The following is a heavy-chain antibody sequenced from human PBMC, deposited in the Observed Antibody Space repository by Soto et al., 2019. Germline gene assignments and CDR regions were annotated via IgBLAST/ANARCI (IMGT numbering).Heavy chain of an antibody. CDR1: GDSVSSNSAA. D-gene: IGHD3-9*01. Sequence: SQTLSLTCAISGDSVSSNSAAWNWIRQSPSRGLEWLGRTYYRSKGYHDYAVSVKRRITINPDTSKTQFSQQLSSVTPEDAAEYYCARAAVTVTGYDYWGQGTLVTVSS. CDR3: ARAAVTVTGYDY. CDR2: TYYRSKGYH. J-gene: IGHJ4*02. V-gene: IGHV6-1*01.